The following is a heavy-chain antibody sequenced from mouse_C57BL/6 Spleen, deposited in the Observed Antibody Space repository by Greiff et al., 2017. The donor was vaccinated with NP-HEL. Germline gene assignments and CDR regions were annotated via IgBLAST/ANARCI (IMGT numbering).Heavy chain of an antibody. CDR3: ARSGPYYGTYAGYFDY. CDR1: GYTFTDYY. D-gene: IGHD2-10*01. V-gene: IGHV1-76*01. J-gene: IGHJ2*01. Sequence: VQLQESGAELVRPGASVKLSCKASGYTFTDYYINWVKQRPGQGLEWIARIYPGSGNTYYNEKFKGKATLTAEKSSSTAYMQLSSLTSEDSAVYFCARSGPYYGTYAGYFDYWGQGTTLTVSS. CDR2: IYPGSGNT.